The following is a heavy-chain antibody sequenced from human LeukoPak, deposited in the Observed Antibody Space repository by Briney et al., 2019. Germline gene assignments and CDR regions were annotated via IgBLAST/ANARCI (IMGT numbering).Heavy chain of an antibody. CDR1: GGSFSGYY. Sequence: SETLSLTCAVYGGSFSGYYWSWIRQPPGKGLEWIGEINHSGSTNYNPSLKSRVTISVDTSKNQFSLKLSSVTAADTAVYYCARCVRYYDSSGYYRFDYWGQGTLVTVSS. CDR3: ARCVRYYDSSGYYRFDY. V-gene: IGHV4-34*01. J-gene: IGHJ4*02. CDR2: INHSGST. D-gene: IGHD3-22*01.